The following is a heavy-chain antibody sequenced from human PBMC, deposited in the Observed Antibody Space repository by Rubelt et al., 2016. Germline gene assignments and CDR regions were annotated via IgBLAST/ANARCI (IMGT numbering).Heavy chain of an antibody. Sequence: YYWGWIRQPPGKGLEWIGSIYYSGSTYYNPSLKSRVTISVDTSKNQFSLKLSSVTAADPAVYYCARRLDITIFGVVIKDWYFDLWGRGTLVTVSS. D-gene: IGHD3-3*01. V-gene: IGHV4-39*01. CDR1: YY. CDR2: IYYSGST. CDR3: ARRLDITIFGVVIKDWYFDL. J-gene: IGHJ2*01.